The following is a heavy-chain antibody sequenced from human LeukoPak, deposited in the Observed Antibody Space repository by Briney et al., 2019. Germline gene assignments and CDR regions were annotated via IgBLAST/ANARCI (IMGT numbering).Heavy chain of an antibody. Sequence: SETLSLTCTVSGGSISSGDYYWSWIRQPPGKGLEWIGYIYYSGSTYYNPSLKSRVTISVDTSKNQFSLKLSSVTAADTAVYYCAREIIVARGAFDIWGQGTMVTVSS. CDR3: AREIIVARGAFDI. D-gene: IGHD5-12*01. V-gene: IGHV4-30-4*08. CDR1: GGSISSGDYY. CDR2: IYYSGST. J-gene: IGHJ3*02.